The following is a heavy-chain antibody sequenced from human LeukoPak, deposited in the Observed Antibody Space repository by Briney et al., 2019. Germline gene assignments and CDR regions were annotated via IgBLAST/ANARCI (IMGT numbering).Heavy chain of an antibody. D-gene: IGHD2-15*01. J-gene: IGHJ5*02. CDR1: GGSISSYY. CDR2: IHYSGST. Sequence: SETLSLTCTVSGGSISSYYWNWIRQPPGKGLEWIGYIHYSGSTNYNPSLKSRVTISVDTSKNQFSLKLSSVTAADTAVYYCARDLCSSGSCYSSPWGQGTLVTVSS. CDR3: ARDLCSSGSCYSSP. V-gene: IGHV4-59*01.